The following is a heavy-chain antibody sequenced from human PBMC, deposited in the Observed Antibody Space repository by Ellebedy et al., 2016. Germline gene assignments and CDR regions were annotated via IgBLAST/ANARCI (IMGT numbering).Heavy chain of an antibody. CDR1: AFTFSSYA. Sequence: GESLKISCAASAFTFSSYALSWVRQAPGKGLEWVSGITGSGGSTFYADSVKGRFTVSRDNSKNTLYLQMNSLRAEDAAVYFCAKVGYCNIIDCYDAFDIWGQGTMVIVSS. D-gene: IGHD2-2*01. J-gene: IGHJ3*02. CDR2: ITGSGGST. CDR3: AKVGYCNIIDCYDAFDI. V-gene: IGHV3-23*01.